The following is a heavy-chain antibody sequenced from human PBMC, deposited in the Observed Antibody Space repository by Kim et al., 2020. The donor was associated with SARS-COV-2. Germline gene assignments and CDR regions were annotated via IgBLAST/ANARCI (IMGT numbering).Heavy chain of an antibody. J-gene: IGHJ4*02. CDR3: ATGGYGGFEF. D-gene: IGHD5-12*01. Sequence: GGSLRLSCAASGFTFRNYGMHWVRQAPGKRLEWVTVISYDGSNEYYADSVKGRFTMSRDTSKNILYLHMNSLRPEDTAVYYCATGGYGGFEFWGLGTLGT. V-gene: IGHV3-30*03. CDR2: ISYDGSNE. CDR1: GFTFRNYG.